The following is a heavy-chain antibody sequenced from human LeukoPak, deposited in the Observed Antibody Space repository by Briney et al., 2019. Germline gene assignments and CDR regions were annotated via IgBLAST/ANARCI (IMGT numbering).Heavy chain of an antibody. CDR2: IKSKTDGGTT. D-gene: IGHD2-2*01. CDR1: GFTFSNAW. Sequence: GGSLRLSCAASGFTFSNAWMSWVRQAPGKGLEWVGRIKSKTDGGTTDYAAPVKDRFTISRDDSKNTLYLQMNSLKTEDTAVYYCTTGPERCSSTSCYAVGVDYWGQGTLVTVSS. V-gene: IGHV3-15*01. CDR3: TTGPERCSSTSCYAVGVDY. J-gene: IGHJ4*02.